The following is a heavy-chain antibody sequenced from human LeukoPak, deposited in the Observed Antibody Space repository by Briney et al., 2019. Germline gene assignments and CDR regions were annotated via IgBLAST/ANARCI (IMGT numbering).Heavy chain of an antibody. Sequence: PGGSLRLSCSASGYTFSDYWMHWVRHVPGKGPVWVSRVNSDGSSTAYADSVKGRFTISRDNAKNTLHLQMDSLRVEDTAVYYCICSNPSSDHWGQGTLVTVSS. V-gene: IGHV3-74*03. J-gene: IGHJ4*02. CDR1: GYTFSDYW. CDR2: VNSDGSST. CDR3: ICSNPSSDH. D-gene: IGHD3-10*02.